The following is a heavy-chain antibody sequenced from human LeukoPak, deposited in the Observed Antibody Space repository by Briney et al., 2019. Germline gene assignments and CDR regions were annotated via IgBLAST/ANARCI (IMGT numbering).Heavy chain of an antibody. CDR2: IGTAGDT. Sequence: PGGSLRLSCAASGFTFSSYDMHWVRQATGKGLEWVSAIGTAGDTYYPGSVKGRFTISRENAKNSLYLQMNSPRAGDTAVYYCARVGRYCSGGSCYSAPFFDYWGQGTLVTVSS. D-gene: IGHD2-15*01. CDR1: GFTFSSYD. J-gene: IGHJ4*02. CDR3: ARVGRYCSGGSCYSAPFFDY. V-gene: IGHV3-13*01.